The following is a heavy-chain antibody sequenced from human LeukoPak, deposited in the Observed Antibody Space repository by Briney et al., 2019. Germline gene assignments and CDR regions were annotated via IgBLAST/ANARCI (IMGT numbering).Heavy chain of an antibody. J-gene: IGHJ4*02. CDR1: GGSISSGDYY. CDR2: IYYSGST. V-gene: IGHV4-30-4*01. CDR3: ARVFVSAYYYDSSGYPTYYFDY. Sequence: PSQTLSLTCTVSGGSISSGDYYWSWIRQPPGKGLEWIGYIYYSGSTYYNPSLKSRVTISVDTSKNQFSLKLSSVTAADTAVYYCARVFVSAYYYDSSGYPTYYFDYWGQGTLDTVSS. D-gene: IGHD3-22*01.